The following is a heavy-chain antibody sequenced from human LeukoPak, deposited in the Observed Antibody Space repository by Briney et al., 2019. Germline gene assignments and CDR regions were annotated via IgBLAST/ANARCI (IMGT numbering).Heavy chain of an antibody. D-gene: IGHD5-24*01. CDR3: ARATNYWHTLIEF. CDR1: GFTFTTYD. CDR2: ISKSSNYI. Sequence: GGSLRLSRSASGFTFTTYDMTWIRQAPGEGLEWVSTISKSSNYIYYADSVKGRFTISRDNAKNSLYLQMNSLRAEDTAVYYCARATNYWHTLIEFWGQGTLVTVSS. J-gene: IGHJ4*02. V-gene: IGHV3-21*01.